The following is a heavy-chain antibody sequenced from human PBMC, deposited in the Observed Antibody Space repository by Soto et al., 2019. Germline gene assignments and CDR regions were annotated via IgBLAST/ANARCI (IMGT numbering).Heavy chain of an antibody. CDR3: AREGALRYGGNSDYYDDIDV. CDR2: IYCSGDT. J-gene: IGHJ6*02. CDR1: GGSISSGDYY. Sequence: QVQLQESGPGLVKPSQTLSLTCAVSGGSISSGDYYWSWIRQPPGKGLECIRYIYCSGDTDYNPAIKSRVTISVDTSKNKFSLKRSSVPAADTAVYYCAREGALRYGGNSDYYDDIDVWGQGTTVTVSS. D-gene: IGHD4-17*01. V-gene: IGHV4-30-4*01.